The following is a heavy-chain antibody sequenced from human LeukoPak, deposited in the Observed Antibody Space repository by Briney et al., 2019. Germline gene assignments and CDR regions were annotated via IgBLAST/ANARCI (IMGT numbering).Heavy chain of an antibody. CDR1: GYSISSGYY. J-gene: IGHJ4*02. CDR3: ARLPVVRMVWDDILTGYYLGVDY. Sequence: KTSETLSLTCTVSGYSISSGYYWVWIRQPPGKGREWIGSIYRSGSTNYNPSLKSRVTISVDTSKNQFSLKVNSVTAADTAVYYCARLPVVRMVWDDILTGYYLGVDYWGQGTLVTVSS. V-gene: IGHV4-38-2*02. CDR2: IYRSGST. D-gene: IGHD3-9*01.